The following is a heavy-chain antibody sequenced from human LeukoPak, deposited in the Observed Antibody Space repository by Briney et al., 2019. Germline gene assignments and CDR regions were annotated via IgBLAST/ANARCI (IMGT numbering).Heavy chain of an antibody. CDR3: CPGSSPYYYYYGMDV. V-gene: IGHV1-8*01. J-gene: IGHJ6*02. D-gene: IGHD3-10*02. Sequence: ASVKVSCKASGYTFTSYDINWVRQATGQGLEWMGWMNPNSGNTGYAQKFQGRVTMTRNTSISTAYMELSSLRSEDTAVYYCCPGSSPYYYYYGMDVWGQGTTVTVSS. CDR1: GYTFTSYD. CDR2: MNPNSGNT.